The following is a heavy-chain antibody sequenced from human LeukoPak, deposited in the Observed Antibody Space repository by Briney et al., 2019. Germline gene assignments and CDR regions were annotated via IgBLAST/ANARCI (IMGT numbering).Heavy chain of an antibody. CDR1: GDSISTYY. D-gene: IGHD1-26*01. J-gene: IGHJ3*02. Sequence: PSETLSLTCTISGDSISTYYWSWIRQPPEKGLVWFAYIYYSGSTNYNPSLKSRVTISVDTSKNQFSLKLSSVTAADTAVYYCARDRRWELLHAFDIWGQGTMVTVSS. CDR3: ARDRRWELLHAFDI. CDR2: IYYSGST. V-gene: IGHV4-59*01.